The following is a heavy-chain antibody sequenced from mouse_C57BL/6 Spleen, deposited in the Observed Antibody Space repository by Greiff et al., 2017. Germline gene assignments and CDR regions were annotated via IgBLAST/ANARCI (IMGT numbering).Heavy chain of an antibody. CDR1: GFSLTSYA. D-gene: IGHD1-1*01. V-gene: IGHV2-9-1*01. CDR2: IWTGGGT. J-gene: IGHJ4*01. Sequence: VKLMESGPGLVAPSQSLSITCTVSGFSLTSYAISWVRQPPGKGLEWLGVIWTGGGTNYNSALKSRLSISKDNSKSQVFLKMNSLQTDDTARYYCARTHYYGSIYAMDYWGQGTSVTVSS. CDR3: ARTHYYGSIYAMDY.